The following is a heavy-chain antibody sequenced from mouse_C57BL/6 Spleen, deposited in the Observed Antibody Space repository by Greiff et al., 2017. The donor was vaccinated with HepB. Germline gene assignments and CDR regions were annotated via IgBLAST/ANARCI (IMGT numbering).Heavy chain of an antibody. V-gene: IGHV1-55*01. J-gene: IGHJ3*01. CDR2: IYPGSGST. D-gene: IGHD2-1*01. Sequence: QLQQPGAELVKPGASVKMSCKASGYTFTSYWITWVKQRPGQGLEWIGDIYPGSGSTNYNEKFKSKATLTVDTSSSTAYMQLSSLTSEDSAVYYCARGNYGNYLAWFAYWGQGTLVTVSA. CDR1: GYTFTSYW. CDR3: ARGNYGNYLAWFAY.